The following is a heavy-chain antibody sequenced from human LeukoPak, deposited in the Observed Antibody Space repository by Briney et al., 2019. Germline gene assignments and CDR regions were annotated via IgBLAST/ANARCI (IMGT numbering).Heavy chain of an antibody. CDR2: MRQDGNEK. V-gene: IGHV3-7*01. CDR1: GFTFIGYW. CDR3: AREGVGGMDV. Sequence: GGSLRLSCAASGFTFIGYWMSWVRQAPGKGLEWVANMRQDGNEKSSVDSVKGRFTISRDNAENSVYLQMNSLRAEDTAVYYCAREGVGGMDVWGKGTTVTVSS. J-gene: IGHJ6*03. D-gene: IGHD3-16*01.